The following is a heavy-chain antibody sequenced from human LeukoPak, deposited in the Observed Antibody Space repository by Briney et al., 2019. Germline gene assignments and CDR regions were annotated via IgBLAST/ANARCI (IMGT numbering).Heavy chain of an antibody. CDR2: ISYDGSNK. J-gene: IGHJ4*02. V-gene: IGHV3-30*18. Sequence: GRSLRLSCAASGFTFSSYGMHWVRQAPGKGLEWVAVISYDGSNKYYADSVKGRFTISRDNSKNTLYLQINSLRAEDTAVYYCAKEGAAAGAFDYWGQGTLVTVSS. D-gene: IGHD6-13*01. CDR3: AKEGAAAGAFDY. CDR1: GFTFSSYG.